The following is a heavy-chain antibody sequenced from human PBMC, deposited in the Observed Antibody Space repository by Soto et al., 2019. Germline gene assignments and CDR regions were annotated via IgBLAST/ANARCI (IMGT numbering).Heavy chain of an antibody. V-gene: IGHV3-30*03. CDR3: VAGQYFFDY. D-gene: IGHD6-19*01. Sequence: QVQLVESGGGVVQPGRSLRLSCAASGFTFSSYGMQWVRQAPGKGLEWVAVISYDGSNKYYADSVKDRFTISRDNSKSTLYLQMNSLRADDTAVYYCVAGQYFFDYCSQGTLVTVSS. J-gene: IGHJ4*02. CDR2: ISYDGSNK. CDR1: GFTFSSYG.